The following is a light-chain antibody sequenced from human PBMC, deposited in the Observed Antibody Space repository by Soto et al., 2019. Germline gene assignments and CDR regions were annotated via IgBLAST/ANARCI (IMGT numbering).Light chain of an antibody. CDR3: QHYNNWPRT. Sequence: EIVMTQSPATLSVSPGERATLSCRASQSVSSNLAWYQQKPGQAPRILIYGASTRATGIPARFSGSGSGTEFTLTISSLQSEDFAVYYCQHYNNWPRTFGQGTTGEIK. CDR2: GAS. J-gene: IGKJ1*01. CDR1: QSVSSN. V-gene: IGKV3-15*01.